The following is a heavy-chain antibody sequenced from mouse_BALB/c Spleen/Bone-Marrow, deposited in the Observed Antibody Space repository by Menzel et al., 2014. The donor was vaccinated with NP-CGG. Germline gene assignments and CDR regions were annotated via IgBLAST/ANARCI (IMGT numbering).Heavy chain of an antibody. CDR1: GYSITSGYY. Sequence: VQLQQSGPGLVKPSQSLSLTCSVTGYSITSGYYWNWIRQLPGNKLEWMGYISYDGTNNYSPSLKNRFSITRDTSKNQFFLKLNSVTTEDTATYYCSRGLFLMDYWGQGTSVTVSS. CDR2: ISYDGTN. CDR3: SRGLFLMDY. V-gene: IGHV3-6*02. J-gene: IGHJ4*01.